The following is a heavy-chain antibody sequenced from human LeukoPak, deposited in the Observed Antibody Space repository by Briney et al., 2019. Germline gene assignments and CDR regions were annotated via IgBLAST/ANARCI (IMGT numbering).Heavy chain of an antibody. J-gene: IGHJ4*02. D-gene: IGHD5-24*01. V-gene: IGHV4-38-2*02. CDR2: MYHSGST. Sequence: SETLSLTCSVSGYSIRSGQYWGWIRQPPGKGLGWIGSMYHSGSTYYNPSLKSRVTISIDTSKNQFSLKLTSVTAADRAVYYCARDRRDGYNRVIDYWGQGILVTVSS. CDR3: ARDRRDGYNRVIDY. CDR1: GYSIRSGQY.